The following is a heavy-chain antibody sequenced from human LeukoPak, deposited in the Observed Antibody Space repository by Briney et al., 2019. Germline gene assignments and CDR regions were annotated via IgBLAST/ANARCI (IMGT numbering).Heavy chain of an antibody. V-gene: IGHV4-4*07. CDR1: GGSISSYY. D-gene: IGHD3-10*01. Sequence: SETLSLTCTVSGGSISSYYWSWIRQPAGKGLEWIGRIYTSGSTNYNPSLKSRVTMSVDTSQNQFSLKLTSVTPADTAVYYCAKTAKYYYGSETYYFFEYWGQGTLVTVSS. CDR3: AKTAKYYYGSETYYFFEY. J-gene: IGHJ4*02. CDR2: IYTSGST.